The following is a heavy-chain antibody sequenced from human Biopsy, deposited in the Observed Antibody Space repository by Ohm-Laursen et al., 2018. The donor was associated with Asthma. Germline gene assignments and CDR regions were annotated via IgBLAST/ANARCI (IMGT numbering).Heavy chain of an antibody. Sequence: GASVKVSCKASGYTFTGYYMHWVRQAPGQGLEWMGWINPNSGGTNYAQKFQGWVTMTRDTSISTAYMELSRLRSDDTAVYYCARELDLRGVGFGYYYYGMDVWGQGTTVTVSS. CDR1: GYTFTGYY. CDR2: INPNSGGT. V-gene: IGHV1-2*04. D-gene: IGHD3-16*01. J-gene: IGHJ6*02. CDR3: ARELDLRGVGFGYYYYGMDV.